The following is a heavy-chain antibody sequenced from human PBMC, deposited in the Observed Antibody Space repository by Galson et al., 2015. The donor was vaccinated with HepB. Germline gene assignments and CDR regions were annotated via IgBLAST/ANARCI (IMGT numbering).Heavy chain of an antibody. CDR1: GGTFSSYA. CDR3: ARSFRMGATSIGY. D-gene: IGHD1-26*01. V-gene: IGHV1-18*01. Sequence: SVKVSCKASGGTFSSYAISWVRQAPGQGLEWMGGISAYNGNTNYAQKLQGRVTMTTDTSTSTAYMELRSLRSDDTAVYYCARSFRMGATSIGYWGQGTLVTVSS. CDR2: ISAYNGNT. J-gene: IGHJ4*02.